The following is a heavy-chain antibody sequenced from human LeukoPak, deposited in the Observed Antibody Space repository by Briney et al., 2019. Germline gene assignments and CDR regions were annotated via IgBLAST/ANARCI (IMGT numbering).Heavy chain of an antibody. CDR3: ARPSYSSGMD. CDR2: IIPIFGIA. V-gene: IGHV1-69*04. D-gene: IGHD6-19*01. Sequence: SVKVSCTASGGTFSSYAISWVRQAPGQGIEWMGRIIPIFGIANYAQKFQGRVTITADKSTSTAYMELSSLRSEDTAVYYCARPSYSSGMDWGQGTLVTVSS. J-gene: IGHJ4*02. CDR1: GGTFSSYA.